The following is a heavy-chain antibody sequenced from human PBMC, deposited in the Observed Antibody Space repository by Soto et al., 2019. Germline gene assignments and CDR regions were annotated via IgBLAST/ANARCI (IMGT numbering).Heavy chain of an antibody. D-gene: IGHD3-22*01. V-gene: IGHV3-23*01. CDR1: GFTCSSYA. CDR3: AKTYYYYDSSGYVDY. J-gene: IGHJ4*02. CDR2: ISGSGGST. Sequence: GSLRLAGAASGFTCSSYAMSWVRQAPGKGLEWVSAISGSGGSTYYADSVRGRFTISRDNSKNTLYLQMNSLRAEDTAVYYCAKTYYYYDSSGYVDYWGQGTLVTVSS.